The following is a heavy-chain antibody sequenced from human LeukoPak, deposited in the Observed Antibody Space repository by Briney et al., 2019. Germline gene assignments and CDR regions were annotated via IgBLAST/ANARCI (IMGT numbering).Heavy chain of an antibody. J-gene: IGHJ6*02. CDR2: IYSGGST. Sequence: GGSLRLSCAASGFTVSSNYMSWVRQAPGKGLEWVSVIYSGGSTYYADSVKGRFTISRDNSKNTLYLQMSSLRAEDPAVYYCARGELDDYYYYYGMDVWGQGATVTVSS. V-gene: IGHV3-53*01. CDR1: GFTVSSNY. CDR3: ARGELDDYYYYYGMDV. D-gene: IGHD1-1*01.